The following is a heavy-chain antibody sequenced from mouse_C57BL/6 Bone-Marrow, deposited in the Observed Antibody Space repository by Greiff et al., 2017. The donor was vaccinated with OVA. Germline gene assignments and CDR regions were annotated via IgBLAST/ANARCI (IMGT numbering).Heavy chain of an antibody. CDR1: GYTFTSYW. CDR3: ARHDYVYDWYFDV. J-gene: IGHJ1*03. D-gene: IGHD2-2*01. Sequence: VQLQQPGAELVMPGASVKLSCKASGYTFTSYWMHWVKQRPGQGLEWIGEIDPSDSYTNYNQKFKGKSTLTVDKSSSTAYMQLSSLTSEDSAVYYCARHDYVYDWYFDVWGTGTTVTVSS. V-gene: IGHV1-69*01. CDR2: IDPSDSYT.